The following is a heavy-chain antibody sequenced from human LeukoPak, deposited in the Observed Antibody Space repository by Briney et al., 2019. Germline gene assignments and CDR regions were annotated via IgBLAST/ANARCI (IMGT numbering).Heavy chain of an antibody. D-gene: IGHD4-17*01. CDR1: GFTFSAYA. J-gene: IGHJ3*02. Sequence: KTGGSLRLSCTASGFTFSAYAMMWVRQAPGKGPEWVSAIRGGGTSEFYADSVKGRFRISRDNSKDTLFLQMNSLRAEDTAVYYCVRDPNGDYIGAFDMWGPGTMVTVSS. CDR2: IRGGGTSE. CDR3: VRDPNGDYIGAFDM. V-gene: IGHV3-23*01.